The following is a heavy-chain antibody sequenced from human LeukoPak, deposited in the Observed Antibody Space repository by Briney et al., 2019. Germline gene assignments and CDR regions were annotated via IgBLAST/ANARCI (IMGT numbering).Heavy chain of an antibody. J-gene: IGHJ4*02. CDR2: IRSKTYGGTT. CDR1: GFTFGDHA. D-gene: IGHD3-22*01. CDR3: TYDSSGYSYYFDY. Sequence: GGSLRLSCATSGFTFGDHAMNWVRQAPGKGLEGVGFIRSKTYGGTTDYAASVKGRFTISGDDSKSIAYLQMDSLKTEDTAVYYCTYDSSGYSYYFDYWGQGTLVTVS. V-gene: IGHV3-49*04.